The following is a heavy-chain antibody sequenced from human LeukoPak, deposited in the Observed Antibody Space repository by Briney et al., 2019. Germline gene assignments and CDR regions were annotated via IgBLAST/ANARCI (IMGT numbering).Heavy chain of an antibody. CDR1: GASINDYY. V-gene: IGHV4-59*01. CDR2: FYSRGST. J-gene: IGHJ5*02. CDR3: AGEGGNWFDP. Sequence: SETLSLTCTVSGASINDYYWSWIRQPPGEGLEWIGYFYSRGSTKYNPSLKSRVTISIDTAKNQFSLKLSSVTPADTAVYYCAGEGGNWFDPWGQGTLDTVSS. D-gene: IGHD1-26*01.